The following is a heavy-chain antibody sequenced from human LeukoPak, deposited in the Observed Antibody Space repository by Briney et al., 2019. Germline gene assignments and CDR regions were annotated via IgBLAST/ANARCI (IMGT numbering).Heavy chain of an antibody. D-gene: IGHD6-19*01. J-gene: IGHJ4*02. CDR2: INHSGST. Sequence: SGGSLRLSCEASGFTFSSYSMNWIRQPPGKGLEWIGEINHSGSTNYNPSLKSRVTISVDTSKNQFSLKLSSVTAADTAVYYCARWLVGFDYWGQGTLVTVSS. CDR3: ARWLVGFDY. V-gene: IGHV4-34*01. CDR1: GFTFSSYS.